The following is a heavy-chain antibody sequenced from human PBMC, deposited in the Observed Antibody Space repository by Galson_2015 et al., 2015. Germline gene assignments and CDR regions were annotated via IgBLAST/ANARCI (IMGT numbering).Heavy chain of an antibody. Sequence: SLRLSCAASGFTFSSYSMNWVRQAPGKGLEWVSSISSSSSYIYYADSVKGRFTISRDNAKNSLYLQMNSLRAEDTAVYYCARDPSELELGYYFDYWGQGTLVTVSS. D-gene: IGHD1-7*01. V-gene: IGHV3-21*01. CDR2: ISSSSSYI. J-gene: IGHJ4*02. CDR3: ARDPSELELGYYFDY. CDR1: GFTFSSYS.